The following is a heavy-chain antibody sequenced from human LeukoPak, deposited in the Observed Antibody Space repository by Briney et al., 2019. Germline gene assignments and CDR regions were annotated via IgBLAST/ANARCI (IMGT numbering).Heavy chain of an antibody. CDR3: ARDLVAAASDYYYYMDV. CDR2: ISTYNGNT. Sequence: RASVKVSCKASGYTFTTYGISWVRQAPGQGLEWMGWISTYNGNTNYAQKLQGRVTMTTDTSTSTVHMELRSPRSDDTAVYYCARDLVAAASDYYYYMDVWGKGTTVTISS. D-gene: IGHD2-2*01. V-gene: IGHV1-18*01. CDR1: GYTFTTYG. J-gene: IGHJ6*03.